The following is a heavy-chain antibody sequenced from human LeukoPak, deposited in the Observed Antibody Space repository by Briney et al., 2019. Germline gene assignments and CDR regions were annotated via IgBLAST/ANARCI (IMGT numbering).Heavy chain of an antibody. V-gene: IGHV3-30*02. Sequence: GGSLRLSCAASGFIFSRYGMHWVRQAPGKGLEWVAIIWYGGSNKYYADSVKGRFTISRDNSKNTLYLQMNNLRAEDTAVYYCAKVPAVIQTLDYWGQGTVVTVSS. CDR3: AKVPAVIQTLDY. D-gene: IGHD2-2*02. CDR2: IWYGGSNK. CDR1: GFIFSRYG. J-gene: IGHJ4*02.